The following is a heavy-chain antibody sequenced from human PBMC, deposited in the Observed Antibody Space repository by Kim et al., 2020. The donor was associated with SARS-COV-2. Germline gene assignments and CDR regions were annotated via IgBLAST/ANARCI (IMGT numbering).Heavy chain of an antibody. CDR2: ISSNGGST. CDR3: VKAGGSSWTRPIYHFDY. V-gene: IGHV3-64D*09. CDR1: GFTFSSYA. Sequence: GGSLRLSCSASGFTFSSYAMHWVRQAPGKGLEYVSAISSNGGSTYYADSVKGRFTISRDNSKNTLYLQMSSLRAEDTAVYYCVKAGGSSWTRPIYHFDYWGQGTLVTVSS. J-gene: IGHJ4*02. D-gene: IGHD6-13*01.